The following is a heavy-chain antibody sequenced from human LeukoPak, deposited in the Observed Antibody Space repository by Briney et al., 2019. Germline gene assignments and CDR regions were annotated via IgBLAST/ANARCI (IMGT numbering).Heavy chain of an antibody. Sequence: GASVKVSCKASGGTFSSYAISWVRQAPGQGLEWMGRIIPILGIANYAQKFQGRVTITADKSTSTAYMELSSLRSEDTAVYYCARGGSAALGAFDIWGQGTMVTVSS. CDR1: GGTFSSYA. CDR3: ARGGSAALGAFDI. CDR2: IIPILGIA. D-gene: IGHD1-26*01. V-gene: IGHV1-69*04. J-gene: IGHJ3*02.